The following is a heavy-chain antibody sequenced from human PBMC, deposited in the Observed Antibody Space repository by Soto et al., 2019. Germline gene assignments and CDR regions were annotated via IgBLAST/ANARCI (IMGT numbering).Heavy chain of an antibody. CDR3: TKAIIHTVCFDY. Sequence: EVQLVESGGGLVQPGRPLRLSCAASGFTFDDYAMHWVRQAPGKGLEWVSGISWNSGSIGYADSVKGRFTISRDNAKNSLYLQMTSLRAEDTALYYCTKAIIHTVCFDYWGQGTLVTVSS. J-gene: IGHJ4*02. CDR1: GFTFDDYA. D-gene: IGHD4-17*01. V-gene: IGHV3-9*01. CDR2: ISWNSGSI.